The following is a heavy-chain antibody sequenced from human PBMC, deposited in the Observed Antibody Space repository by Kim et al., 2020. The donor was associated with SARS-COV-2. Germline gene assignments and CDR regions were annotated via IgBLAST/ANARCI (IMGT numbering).Heavy chain of an antibody. V-gene: IGHV3-53*01. CDR2: IYSGGST. D-gene: IGHD4-17*01. CDR1: GFTFSSNY. J-gene: IGHJ6*02. Sequence: GGSLRLSCAASGFTFSSNYMSWVRQAPGKGLEWVSVIYSGGSTNYADSVKGRFTISRDNSMNKLYLHMNSLRAEDTAVDYCARDGPLYGDCSPYYYYYGMDVWGQGTTVTVSS. CDR3: ARDGPLYGDCSPYYYYYGMDV.